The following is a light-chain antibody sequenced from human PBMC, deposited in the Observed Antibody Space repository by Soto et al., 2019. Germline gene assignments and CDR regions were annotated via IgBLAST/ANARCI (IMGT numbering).Light chain of an antibody. V-gene: IGLV1-47*01. CDR2: RNN. J-gene: IGLJ3*02. CDR1: SSNIGSNY. Sequence: QSVLTQPPSASGTPGQRVTISCSGSSSNIGSNYVYWYQQLPGTAPKLLIYRNNQRPSGVPDRFYGSKSGTSASLAISGLRFEDEADYYCAAWDDSLSDWVFGGGIKLTVL. CDR3: AAWDDSLSDWV.